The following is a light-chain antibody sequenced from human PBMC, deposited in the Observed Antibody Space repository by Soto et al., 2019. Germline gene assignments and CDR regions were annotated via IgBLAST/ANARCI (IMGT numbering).Light chain of an antibody. CDR2: DVS. Sequence: QSALTQPASVSESLGQSITISCTGTSSDFGYYNYVSWYQHHPGKAPKLMIYDVSNRPSGVSRRFSGSKSGNTASLTISGLRAEYEADYYCTSYTTSSTLVFGGGTKLTVL. J-gene: IGLJ2*01. V-gene: IGLV2-14*03. CDR1: SSDFGYYNY. CDR3: TSYTTSSTLV.